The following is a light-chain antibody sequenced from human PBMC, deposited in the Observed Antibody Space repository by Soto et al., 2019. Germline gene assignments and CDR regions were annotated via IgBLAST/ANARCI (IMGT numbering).Light chain of an antibody. V-gene: IGKV3-15*01. J-gene: IGKJ5*01. Sequence: VLTHSPSTLSMSPGAGVTLSCRASQGIGDTLAWYQQKPGQAPRLLIYGASTRASGIPARFSGSGSETDFTLTISSLQSEDSAVYYCQQYHNWPPITFGQARLPEVK. CDR1: QGIGDT. CDR3: QQYHNWPPIT. CDR2: GAS.